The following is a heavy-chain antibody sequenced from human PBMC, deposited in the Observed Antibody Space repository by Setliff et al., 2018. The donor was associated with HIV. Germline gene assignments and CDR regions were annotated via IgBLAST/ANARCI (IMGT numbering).Heavy chain of an antibody. V-gene: IGHV3-7*01. CDR2: IKQDGSEK. D-gene: IGHD3-22*01. J-gene: IGHJ6*02. Sequence: AGGSLRLSCAASGFTFSSYWMSWVRQAPGKGLEWVANIKQDGSEKYYVDSVKGRFTISRDNAKKTLYLQMNSLRAEDTAVYYCARDYHAFRMIVVVDNYYGMDVWGQGTTVTVSS. CDR3: ARDYHAFRMIVVVDNYYGMDV. CDR1: GFTFSSYW.